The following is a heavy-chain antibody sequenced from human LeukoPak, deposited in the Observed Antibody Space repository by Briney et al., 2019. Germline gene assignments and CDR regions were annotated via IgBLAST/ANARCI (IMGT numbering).Heavy chain of an antibody. Sequence: GGSLRLSCAASGFTVSTKYMSWVRQAPGEGLEWVSTIYTSGDTYYAAFVKGRFTISRDDSKNTLYLQVNSLRAEDTAVYYCTTRVDTAMADYYYGMDVWGQGTTVTVSS. D-gene: IGHD5-18*01. CDR1: GFTVSTKY. CDR2: IYTSGDT. J-gene: IGHJ6*02. V-gene: IGHV3-53*01. CDR3: TTRVDTAMADYYYGMDV.